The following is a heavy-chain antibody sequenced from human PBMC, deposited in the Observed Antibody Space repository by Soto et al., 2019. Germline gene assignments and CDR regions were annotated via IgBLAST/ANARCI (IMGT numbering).Heavy chain of an antibody. V-gene: IGHV1-8*01. J-gene: IGHJ5*02. CDR3: ARGRPYDYGDYEDWFDP. D-gene: IGHD4-17*01. CDR1: GYTFTSYD. Sequence: QVQLVQSGAEVKKPGASVKVSCKASGYTFTSYDINWVRQATGQELEWMGWMNPNSGNTGSAQKFQGRVTMTRNTPIGTAYMELSSLRSEDTAVYYCARGRPYDYGDYEDWFDPWGQGTLVTVSS. CDR2: MNPNSGNT.